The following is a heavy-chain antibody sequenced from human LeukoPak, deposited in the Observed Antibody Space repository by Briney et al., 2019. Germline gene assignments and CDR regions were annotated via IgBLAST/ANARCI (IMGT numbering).Heavy chain of an antibody. CDR2: ISSSTDTI. D-gene: IGHD6-13*01. V-gene: IGHV3-48*01. Sequence: PGGSLRLSCAASGFTFSSYAMHWVRQAPGKGLEWISYISSSTDTIYYADSVRGRFTISRDNGKNSVYLQMSSLRAEDTAVYFCARDYETAAGYFYYMDVWGKGTTVTVSS. CDR1: GFTFSSYA. CDR3: ARDYETAAGYFYYMDV. J-gene: IGHJ6*03.